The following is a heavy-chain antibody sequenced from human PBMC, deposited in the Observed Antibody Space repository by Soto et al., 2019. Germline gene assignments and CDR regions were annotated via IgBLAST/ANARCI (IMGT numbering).Heavy chain of an antibody. CDR3: ARPANTVADHFDL. V-gene: IGHV5-51*01. D-gene: IGHD4-17*01. J-gene: IGHJ4*02. CDR2: IYPSDSDT. CDR1: GYTFTIYW. Sequence: GESLKISCQVSGYTFTIYWIGWVRQMPGKGLEWMGIIYPSDSDTRYSPSFQGQVTISADQSINTAYLQWDSLKASDTAIYYCARPANTVADHFDLWGQGTPVTVAS.